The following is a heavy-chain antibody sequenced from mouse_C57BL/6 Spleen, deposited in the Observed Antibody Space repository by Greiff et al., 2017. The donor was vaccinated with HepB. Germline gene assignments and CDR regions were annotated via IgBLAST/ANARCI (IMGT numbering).Heavy chain of an antibody. J-gene: IGHJ3*01. CDR2: IDPENGDT. CDR1: GFNIKDDY. CDR3: TTLYSGFAY. V-gene: IGHV14-4*01. Sequence: EVQLQQSGAELVRPGASVKLSCTASGFNIKDDYMHWVKQRPEQGLEWIGWIDPENGDTEYASKFQGKATITADTSSNTAYLQLSSLTSEDTAVYCCTTLYSGFAYWGQRTLVTVSA.